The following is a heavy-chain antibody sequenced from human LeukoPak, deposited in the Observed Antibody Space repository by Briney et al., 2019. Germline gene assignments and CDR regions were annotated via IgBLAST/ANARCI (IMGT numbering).Heavy chain of an antibody. J-gene: IGHJ5*02. V-gene: IGHV3-9*01. CDR2: IRWNSGSI. CDR1: VFTFDDYA. D-gene: IGHD4-17*01. CDR3: AKDGALLTTVTTLGWFDP. Sequence: PGGSLRLSCAVSVFTFDDYAMDWVRQAPVKGLEWVSSIRWNSGSIGYADSVKGRFTISRDNAKNSLYLQMNSLRAEDTALYSCAKDGALLTTVTTLGWFDPWGQGTLVTVSS.